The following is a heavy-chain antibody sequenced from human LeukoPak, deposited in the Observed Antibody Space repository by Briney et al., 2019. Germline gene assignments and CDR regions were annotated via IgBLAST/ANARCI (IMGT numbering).Heavy chain of an antibody. CDR1: GYTFTSYG. CDR3: ARGSGGRHYYDSSGYYYTTRPLVY. J-gene: IGHJ4*02. CDR2: ISACNGNT. D-gene: IGHD3-22*01. Sequence: ASVKVSCKASGYTFTSYGISWVRQAPGQGLEWMGWISACNGNTNYAQKLQGRVTMTTDTSTSTAYMELRSLRSDDTAVYYCARGSGGRHYYDSSGYYYTTRPLVYWGQGTLVTVSS. V-gene: IGHV1-18*01.